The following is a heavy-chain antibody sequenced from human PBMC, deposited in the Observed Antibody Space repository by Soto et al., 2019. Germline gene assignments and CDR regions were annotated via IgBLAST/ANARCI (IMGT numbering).Heavy chain of an antibody. Sequence: SVKVSCKASGGTFSSYAISWVRQAPGQGLEWMGGIIPIFGTANYAQKFQGRVTITADESTSTAYMELSSLRSEDTAVYYCARRATMVRGVTYFDYWGQGTLVTVSS. J-gene: IGHJ4*02. D-gene: IGHD3-10*01. CDR3: ARRATMVRGVTYFDY. CDR1: GGTFSSYA. V-gene: IGHV1-69*13. CDR2: IIPIFGTA.